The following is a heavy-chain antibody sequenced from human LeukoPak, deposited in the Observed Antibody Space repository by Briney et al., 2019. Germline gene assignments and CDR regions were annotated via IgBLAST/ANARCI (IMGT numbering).Heavy chain of an antibody. CDR2: IYTSGST. V-gene: IGHV4-4*07. Sequence: SETLSLTCTVSGGSISSYYWSWIRQPAGRGLEWIGRIYTSGSTNYNPSLKSRVIMSVDTSKNQFSLKLSSVTAADTAVYYCARDSQWLIYSWFDPWGQGTLVTVSP. CDR1: GGSISSYY. CDR3: ARDSQWLIYSWFDP. J-gene: IGHJ5*02. D-gene: IGHD6-19*01.